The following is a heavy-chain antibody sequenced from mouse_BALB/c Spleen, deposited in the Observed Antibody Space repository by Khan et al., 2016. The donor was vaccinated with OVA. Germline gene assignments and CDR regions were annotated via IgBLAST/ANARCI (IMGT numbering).Heavy chain of an antibody. CDR3: TRDKNYYCDLAY. Sequence: EVQLQESGPGLVKPSQSLSLTCSVTGYSITSGYYWNWIRQFPGNKLEWMGYISYDGSNNYNPSLKNRISITRDTSKNQFFLTLNSVTTEDTATYYCTRDKNYYCDLAYWGQGTLVTVSS. V-gene: IGHV3-6*02. J-gene: IGHJ3*01. CDR2: ISYDGSN. CDR1: GYSITSGYY. D-gene: IGHD1-1*01.